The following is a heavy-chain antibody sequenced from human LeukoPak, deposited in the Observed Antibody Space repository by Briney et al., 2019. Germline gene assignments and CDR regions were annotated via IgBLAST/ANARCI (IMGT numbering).Heavy chain of an antibody. CDR2: IYYSGST. J-gene: IGHJ3*02. V-gene: IGHV4-59*01. Sequence: PSETLSLTCTVSGGAISSYYWSWIRQPPGKGLEWIGYIYYSGSTNYNPSLKSRVTISVDTSKNQFSLKLSSVTAADTAVYYCASTYDFWSGYYVHGAFDIWGQGTMVTVSS. CDR3: ASTYDFWSGYYVHGAFDI. CDR1: GGAISSYY. D-gene: IGHD3-3*01.